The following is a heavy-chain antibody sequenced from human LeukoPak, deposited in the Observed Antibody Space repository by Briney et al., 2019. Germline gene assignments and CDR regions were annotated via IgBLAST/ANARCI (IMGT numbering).Heavy chain of an antibody. Sequence: ASVKVSCKASGYTFTGYYLHWVRQAPGQGLEWMGCVNPNSGDTNYAQKFQGSVTMTRDTSISTVYMELRSLRSDDTAVYYCARDQYSGSYDYWGQGTLVTVSS. J-gene: IGHJ4*02. CDR2: VNPNSGDT. D-gene: IGHD1-26*01. CDR1: GYTFTGYY. V-gene: IGHV1-2*02. CDR3: ARDQYSGSYDY.